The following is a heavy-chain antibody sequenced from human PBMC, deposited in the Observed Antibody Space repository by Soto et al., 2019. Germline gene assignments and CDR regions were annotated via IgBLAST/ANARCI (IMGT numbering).Heavy chain of an antibody. CDR2: ISGSGGST. Sequence: GGSLRLSCAASGFIFSSYAMSWVRQAPGKGLEWVSVISGSGGSTYYADSVNGRFTISRDNSKNTLYLQMNSLRAEDTAVYYCAKDVTGAAANYFDYWGQGTLVTVSS. J-gene: IGHJ4*02. V-gene: IGHV3-23*01. CDR3: AKDVTGAAANYFDY. CDR1: GFIFSSYA. D-gene: IGHD6-25*01.